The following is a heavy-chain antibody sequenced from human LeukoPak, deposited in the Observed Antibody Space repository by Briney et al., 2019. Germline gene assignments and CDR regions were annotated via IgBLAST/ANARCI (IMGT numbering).Heavy chain of an antibody. CDR1: GCTFSSYS. J-gene: IGHJ4*02. CDR2: ISSSSSYI. V-gene: IGHV3-21*01. Sequence: GGSLRLSCAASGCTFSSYSMNWVRQAPGKGLEWVSSISSSSSYIYYADSVKGRFTISRDNAKNSLYLQMNSLRAEDTAVYYCARDPSGWLSEGVSDYWGQGTLVTVSS. CDR3: ARDPSGWLSEGVSDY. D-gene: IGHD6-19*01.